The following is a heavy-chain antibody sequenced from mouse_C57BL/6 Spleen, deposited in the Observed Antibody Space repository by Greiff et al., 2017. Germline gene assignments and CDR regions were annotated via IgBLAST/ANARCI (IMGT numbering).Heavy chain of an antibody. Sequence: VQLQQSGAELVRPGASVKLSCTASGFNINDYYMHWVKQRPEQGLEWIGRLDPSDGDTDYAPKFQGKATRTADTSSNTAYLQLSSLTSEDTAGYYCTKDLDVWGTGTTVTVSS. CDR1: GFNINDYY. CDR3: TKDLDV. V-gene: IGHV14-1*01. J-gene: IGHJ1*03. CDR2: LDPSDGDT.